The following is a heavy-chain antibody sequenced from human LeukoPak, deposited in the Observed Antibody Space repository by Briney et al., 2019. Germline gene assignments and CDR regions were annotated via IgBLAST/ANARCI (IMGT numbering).Heavy chain of an antibody. CDR3: ARDPYARLGELSPLDY. J-gene: IGHJ4*02. CDR1: GFTFSNYA. V-gene: IGHV3-7*01. Sequence: AGGSLRLSCEASGFTFSNYAMSWVRQAPGKGLEWVANIKQDGSEKYYVDSVKGRFTISRDNAKNPLYLQMNSLRAEDTAVYYCARDPYARLGELSPLDYWGQGTLVTVSS. CDR2: IKQDGSEK. D-gene: IGHD3-16*02.